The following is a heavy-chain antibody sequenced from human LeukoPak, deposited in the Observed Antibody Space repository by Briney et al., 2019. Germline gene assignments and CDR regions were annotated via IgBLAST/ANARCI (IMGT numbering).Heavy chain of an antibody. CDR2: MNPNSGNT. D-gene: IGHD3-22*01. CDR1: GYTFTSYD. V-gene: IGHV1-8*01. J-gene: IGHJ4*02. CDR3: ARRADNYDSSCYQH. Sequence: ASVKVSCKTSGYTFTSYDITWVRQATGQGLEWMGWMNPNSGNTGYAQKFQGRVTLTRGNSKNTPYLELSSLRSQDTAVYYCARRADNYDSSCYQHWGQGTLVAVSS.